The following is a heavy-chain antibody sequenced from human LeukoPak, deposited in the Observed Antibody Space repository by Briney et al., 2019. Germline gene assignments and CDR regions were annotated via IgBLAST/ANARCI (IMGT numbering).Heavy chain of an antibody. J-gene: IGHJ4*02. CDR3: ARDYDFWSGYSYYFDY. D-gene: IGHD3-3*01. CDR1: GFTFSSYA. Sequence: GGFLRLSCAASGFTFSSYAMHWVRQAPGKGLEWVAVISYDGSNKYYADSVKGRFTISRDNSKNTLYLQMNSLRAEDTAVYYCARDYDFWSGYSYYFDYWGQGTLVTVSS. CDR2: ISYDGSNK. V-gene: IGHV3-30*04.